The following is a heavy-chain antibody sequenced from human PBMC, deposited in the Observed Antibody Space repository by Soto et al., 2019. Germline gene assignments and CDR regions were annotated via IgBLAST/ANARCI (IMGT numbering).Heavy chain of an antibody. V-gene: IGHV3-48*03. J-gene: IGHJ4*02. Sequence: AGSLRLSCAASGFTFSSYDMNWVRQAPGKGLEWVSYIGSSGTIIYYAASVEGRFTISRDNAKNSLFLQMNSLRAEDTAVYYCARDIRDYSGYYYFDYWGQGTVVTVSS. CDR1: GFTFSSYD. D-gene: IGHD3-22*01. CDR3: ARDIRDYSGYYYFDY. CDR2: IGSSGTII.